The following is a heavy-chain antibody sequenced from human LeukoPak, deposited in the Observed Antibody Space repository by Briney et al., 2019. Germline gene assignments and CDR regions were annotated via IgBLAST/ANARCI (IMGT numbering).Heavy chain of an antibody. CDR2: IRNDGSDK. J-gene: IGHJ4*02. CDR3: AKLGYLHYYDSSGPDY. CDR1: GFTFSTYG. D-gene: IGHD3-22*01. V-gene: IGHV3-30*02. Sequence: PGGSLRLSCAASGFTFSTYGMHSVRQAPGKGLEWVAFIRNDGSDKYYADSVKGRCTISRDNSKKTLYLQMNSLRAEDTAIYYCAKLGYLHYYDSSGPDYWGQGTLVTVSS.